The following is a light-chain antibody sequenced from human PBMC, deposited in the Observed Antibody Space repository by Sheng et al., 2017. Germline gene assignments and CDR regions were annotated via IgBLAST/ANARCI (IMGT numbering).Light chain of an antibody. V-gene: IGLV1-44*01. CDR1: SSNFGSNT. CDR3: AAWDDSLNGWV. CDR2: SNT. Sequence: QTVVTQPPSASGTPGQGVTISCSRSSSNFGSNTVNWYQQYPGTAPKLLIYSNTDRPSGIPDRFSGSKSDTSASLAISGLQSEDEADYYCAAWDDSLNGWVFGGGTKLTVL. J-gene: IGLJ3*02.